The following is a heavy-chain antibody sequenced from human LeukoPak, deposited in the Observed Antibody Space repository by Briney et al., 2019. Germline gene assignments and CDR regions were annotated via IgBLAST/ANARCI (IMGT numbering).Heavy chain of an antibody. D-gene: IGHD6-13*01. CDR2: IYYSGGT. CDR3: ASTAAGAIFDY. CDR1: GGSISSGGYY. J-gene: IGHJ4*02. V-gene: IGHV4-31*03. Sequence: SQTLSLTCTVSGGSISSGGYYWSWLRQHPGKGLEWIGYIYYSGGTYYNPSLKSRVTISVDTSKNQFSLKLSSVTAADTAVYYCASTAAGAIFDYWGQGTLVTVSS.